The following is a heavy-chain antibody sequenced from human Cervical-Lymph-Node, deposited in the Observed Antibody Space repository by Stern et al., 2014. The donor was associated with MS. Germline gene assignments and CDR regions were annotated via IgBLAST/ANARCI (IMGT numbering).Heavy chain of an antibody. CDR3: ARHVQGFDY. Sequence: EVQLVESGAEVKKPGESLKISCKLSGYSFTIYYIAWVRQMPGKGQEVIGIIYPYDSKPTSSPSFQGQVTISADKSIPTAYLQWSSLRASDTAMYYCARHVQGFDYWGQGTLVTVSS. CDR1: GYSFTIYY. J-gene: IGHJ4*02. V-gene: IGHV5-51*01. CDR2: IYPYDSKP.